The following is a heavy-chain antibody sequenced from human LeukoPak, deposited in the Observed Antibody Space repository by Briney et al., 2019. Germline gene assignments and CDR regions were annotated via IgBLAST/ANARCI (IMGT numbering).Heavy chain of an antibody. V-gene: IGHV3-33*01. CDR3: ARGQAYYDFWSGYPMDV. CDR2: IWYDGSNK. J-gene: IGHJ6*02. Sequence: TGGSLRLSCAASGFTFSSYGMHWVRQAPGKGLEWVAVIWYDGSNKYYADSVKGRFTISRDNSKNTLYLQMNSRRAEDTAVYYCARGQAYYDFWSGYPMDVWGQGTTVTVSS. D-gene: IGHD3-3*01. CDR1: GFTFSSYG.